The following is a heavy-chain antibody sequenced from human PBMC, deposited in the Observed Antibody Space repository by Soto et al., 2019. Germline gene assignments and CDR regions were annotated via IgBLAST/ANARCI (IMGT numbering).Heavy chain of an antibody. D-gene: IGHD2-21*02. Sequence: GGSLRLSSSASGLSFNDYAMHWVRQAAGKGLKYVSSISSNGVSTYYADSVKGRFTISRDNSKNTLYLQMNSLRVEDTAVYYCVKDRFVTYWGQRALVTAS. CDR1: GLSFNDYA. J-gene: IGHJ4*02. V-gene: IGHV3-64D*06. CDR2: ISSNGVST. CDR3: VKDRFVTY.